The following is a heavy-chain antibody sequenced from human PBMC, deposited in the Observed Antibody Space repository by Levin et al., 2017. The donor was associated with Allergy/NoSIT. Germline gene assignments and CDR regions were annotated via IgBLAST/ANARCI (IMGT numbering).Heavy chain of an antibody. J-gene: IGHJ4*02. CDR3: AKVPWGAVY. CDR2: IFGNSDNI. Sequence: LSLTCAASGFTFSVYAMGWVRQAPGKGLEWVSTIFGNSDNIYYADSVKGRFTISRDNSRNTLFLQMNSLRAEDTAVYYCAKVPWGAVYWGQGTLVTVPS. D-gene: IGHD1-26*01. CDR1: GFTFSVYA. V-gene: IGHV3-23*01.